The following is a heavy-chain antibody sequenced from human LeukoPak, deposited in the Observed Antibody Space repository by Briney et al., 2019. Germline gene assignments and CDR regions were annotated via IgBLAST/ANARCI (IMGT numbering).Heavy chain of an antibody. CDR1: GFTFSSYA. D-gene: IGHD3-22*01. CDR2: ISYDGSNK. Sequence: GGSLRLSCAASGFTFSSYAMHWVRQAPGKGLEWVAVISYDGSNKYYADSVKGRFTISRDNSKNTLYLQMNSLRAEDTAVYYCARDNDYYDSSGYYDYWGQGTLVTVSS. J-gene: IGHJ4*02. CDR3: ARDNDYYDSSGYYDY. V-gene: IGHV3-30-3*01.